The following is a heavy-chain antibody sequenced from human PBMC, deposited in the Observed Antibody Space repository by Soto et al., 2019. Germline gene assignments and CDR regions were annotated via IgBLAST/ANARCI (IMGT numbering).Heavy chain of an antibody. V-gene: IGHV3-33*01. Sequence: QVQLVESGGGVVQPGRSLRLSCAASGFTFSSYGMHWVRQAPGKGLEWVAVIWYDGSNKYYADSVKGRFTISRDNSKNTLYLQMNSLRAEDTAVYYCARDWNYYDSSGYYYYWGQGTLVTVSS. D-gene: IGHD3-22*01. CDR3: ARDWNYYDSSGYYYY. CDR1: GFTFSSYG. CDR2: IWYDGSNK. J-gene: IGHJ4*02.